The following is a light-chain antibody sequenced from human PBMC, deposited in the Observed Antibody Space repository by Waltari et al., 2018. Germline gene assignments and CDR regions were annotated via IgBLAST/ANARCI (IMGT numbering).Light chain of an antibody. CDR3: QQYNSVPLT. J-gene: IGKJ4*01. CDR1: QSISSW. CDR2: KAS. V-gene: IGKV1-5*03. Sequence: DIQITKSPSHLFASVGDKVHITCRASQSISSWLTCYQQKPGKAPKLLIYKASSLESGVPSRFSVSGSGTEFTLTISSLQPDDFATYYCQQYNSVPLTFGGGTEVEIK.